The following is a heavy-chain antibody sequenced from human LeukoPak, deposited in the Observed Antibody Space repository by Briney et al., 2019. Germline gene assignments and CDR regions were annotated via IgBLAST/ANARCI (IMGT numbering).Heavy chain of an antibody. D-gene: IGHD2-15*01. Sequence: PSETLSLTCTVSGGSISSYYWSWIRQPAGKGLEWIGRIYTSGSTNYNPSLKSRVTMSVDTSKNQFSLKLSSVTAADTAVYYCAAGRSGGQYCSGGSCYPDAFDIWGQGTMVTVSS. CDR2: IYTSGST. V-gene: IGHV4-4*07. CDR1: GGSISSYY. J-gene: IGHJ3*02. CDR3: AAGRSGGQYCSGGSCYPDAFDI.